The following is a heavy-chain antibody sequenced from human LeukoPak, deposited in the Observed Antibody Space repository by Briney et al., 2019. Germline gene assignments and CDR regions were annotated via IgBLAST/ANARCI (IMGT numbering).Heavy chain of an antibody. D-gene: IGHD3-22*01. Sequence: SGTLSLTCTVSGGSISSYYWSWIRQPPGKGLEWIGDIYNSGSTNYNPSLKSRVTISVDTSKTQFSLKLSSLTAADTAVYYCARVAYYYDSSGYYPGNYFDYWGQGTLVTVSS. J-gene: IGHJ4*02. V-gene: IGHV4-59*01. CDR1: GGSISSYY. CDR3: ARVAYYYDSSGYYPGNYFDY. CDR2: IYNSGST.